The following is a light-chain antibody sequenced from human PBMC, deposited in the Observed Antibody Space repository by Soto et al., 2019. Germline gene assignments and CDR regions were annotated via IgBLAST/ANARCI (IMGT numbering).Light chain of an antibody. J-gene: IGKJ4*01. CDR1: QSVSSN. CDR3: QQYNNWPPRVT. Sequence: IVLTQSPATLSVSPGERATLSCRASQSVSSNLAWYQHKPGQAPRLLIYDASTRATGIPARFSGSGSGTGFTITIGSLQSEEFALYYCQQYNNWPPRVTFGGGTKVAIK. CDR2: DAS. V-gene: IGKV3-15*01.